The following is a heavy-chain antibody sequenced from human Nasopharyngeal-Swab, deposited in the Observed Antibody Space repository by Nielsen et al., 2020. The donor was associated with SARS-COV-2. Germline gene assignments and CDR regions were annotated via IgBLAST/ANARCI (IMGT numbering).Heavy chain of an antibody. V-gene: IGHV3-74*01. Sequence: GESLKISCAASGFIFSSYWMHWVRQAPGKGLVWVSRIKSDGSSTSYADSVKGRFTISRDNAKNTLFLQMNSLRAEDTAVYYCARESIAAAGPGMDVWGQGTTVTRLL. CDR3: ARESIAAAGPGMDV. CDR2: IKSDGSST. J-gene: IGHJ6*02. CDR1: GFIFSSYW. D-gene: IGHD6-13*01.